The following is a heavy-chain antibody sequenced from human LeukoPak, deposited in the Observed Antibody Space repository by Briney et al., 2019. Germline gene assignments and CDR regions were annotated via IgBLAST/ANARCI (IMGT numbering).Heavy chain of an antibody. Sequence: PGRSLRLSCAASGFTFSSYGMHWVRQAPGKGLEWVAVIWYDGSNKYYADSVKGRFTISRDNSKNTLYLQMNSLRAEDTAVYYCARDRITMVRGVINNWFDHWGQGTLVTVSS. J-gene: IGHJ5*02. V-gene: IGHV3-33*01. CDR1: GFTFSSYG. CDR3: ARDRITMVRGVINNWFDH. CDR2: IWYDGSNK. D-gene: IGHD3-10*01.